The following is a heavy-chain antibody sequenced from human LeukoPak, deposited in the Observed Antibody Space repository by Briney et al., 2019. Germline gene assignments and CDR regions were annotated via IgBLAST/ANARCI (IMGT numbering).Heavy chain of an antibody. Sequence: GGSLRLSCAASGFTFSSYAMSWVRQAPGKGLEWVSAISGSGGSTYYADSVKGRFTISRDNSKNTLYLQMNSLRAEDTAVYYCAKSRRRARSSYCYFDYWGQGTLVTVSS. CDR1: GFTFSSYA. CDR3: AKSRRRARSSYCYFDY. J-gene: IGHJ4*02. CDR2: ISGSGGST. D-gene: IGHD6-13*01. V-gene: IGHV3-23*01.